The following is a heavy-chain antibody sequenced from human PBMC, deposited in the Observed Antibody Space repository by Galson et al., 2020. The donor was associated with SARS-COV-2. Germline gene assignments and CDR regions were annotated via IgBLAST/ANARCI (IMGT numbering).Heavy chain of an antibody. D-gene: IGHD2-15*01. CDR1: GFSFSSDE. V-gene: IGHV3-48*03. Sequence: GESLKISCAASGFSFSSDEMNWVRQAPGKGLEWISYISGSGSTIYYADSVKGRFTISRDNAQNSLYLQMNSLRDGDTAVYFCARGYWGFDSWGQGTLVTVSS. J-gene: IGHJ4*02. CDR2: ISGSGSTI. CDR3: ARGYWGFDS.